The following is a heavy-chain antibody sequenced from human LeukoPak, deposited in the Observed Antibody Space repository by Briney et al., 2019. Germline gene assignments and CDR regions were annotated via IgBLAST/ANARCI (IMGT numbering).Heavy chain of an antibody. J-gene: IGHJ3*02. D-gene: IGHD2-2*01. CDR1: GGSFSGYY. V-gene: IGHV4-34*01. CDR2: INHSGST. CDR3: ATYCSSTSCSSLDAFDI. Sequence: SETLSLTCAVYGGSFSGYYWSWIRQPPGKGLEWIGEINHSGSTNYNPSLKSRVTISVDTSKNQFSLKLSSVTAADTAVYYCATYCSSTSCSSLDAFDIWGQGTMVTVSS.